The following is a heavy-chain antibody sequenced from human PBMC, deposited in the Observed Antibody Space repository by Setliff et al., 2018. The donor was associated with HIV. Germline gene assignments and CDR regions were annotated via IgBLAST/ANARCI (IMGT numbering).Heavy chain of an antibody. D-gene: IGHD6-19*01. V-gene: IGHV3-30*02. CDR2: IWYDGSNK. Sequence: AGGSLRLSCAASGFTFSSYGMHWVRQAPGKGLEWVAVIWYDGSNKYYADSVKGRFTISRDNSKDTLYLQMNSLRGEDTAVYYCAKDRAPGNPPLQWLGDWGQGTLVTVSS. J-gene: IGHJ4*02. CDR3: AKDRAPGNPPLQWLGD. CDR1: GFTFSSYG.